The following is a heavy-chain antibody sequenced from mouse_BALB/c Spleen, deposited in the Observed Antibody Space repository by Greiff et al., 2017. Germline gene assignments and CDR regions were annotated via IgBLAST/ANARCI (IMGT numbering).Heavy chain of an antibody. CDR3: ARWGNINTGRRAMDY. J-gene: IGHJ4*01. V-gene: IGHV1S29*02. D-gene: IGHD1-1*01. CDR2: IYPYNGGT. Sequence: EVQLQQSGPELVKPGASVKISCKASGYTFTDYNMHWVKQSHGKSLEWIGYIYPYNGGTGYNQKFKSKATLTVDNSSSTAYMVLRILTSEDSAVYDCARWGNINTGRRAMDYWGQGTAVTVSS. CDR1: GYTFTDYN.